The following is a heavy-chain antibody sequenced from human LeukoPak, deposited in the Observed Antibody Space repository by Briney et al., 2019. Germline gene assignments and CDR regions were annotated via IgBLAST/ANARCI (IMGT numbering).Heavy chain of an antibody. CDR2: INPNSGGT. CDR1: GYTFTGYY. D-gene: IGHD1-26*01. Sequence: GASVKVSCNASGYTFTGYYMHWVRQAPGQGLEWMGWINPNSGGTNYAQKFQGWVTMTRDTSISTAYMELSRLRSDDTAVYYCARDSGGSYYSGTYYFDYWGQGTLVTVSS. CDR3: ARDSGGSYYSGTYYFDY. J-gene: IGHJ4*02. V-gene: IGHV1-2*04.